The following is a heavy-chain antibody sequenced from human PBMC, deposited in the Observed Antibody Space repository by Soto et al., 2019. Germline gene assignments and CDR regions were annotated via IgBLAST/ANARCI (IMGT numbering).Heavy chain of an antibody. Sequence: QVRLVESGGGVVQPGRSLRLSCAASGFIFSNYGMHWVRQAPGKGLEWVAVIWYDGSHESYADSVKGRFTISRDNSKNTLFLQMNSLRAEDTAVYYCARDRYSYDSRAYQGVDWYFDLWGRGTLVTVSS. V-gene: IGHV3-33*01. CDR3: ARDRYSYDSRAYQGVDWYFDL. J-gene: IGHJ2*01. CDR2: IWYDGSHE. D-gene: IGHD3-22*01. CDR1: GFIFSNYG.